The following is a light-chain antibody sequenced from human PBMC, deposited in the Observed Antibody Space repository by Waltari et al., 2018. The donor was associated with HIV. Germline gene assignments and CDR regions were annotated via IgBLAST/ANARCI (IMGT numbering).Light chain of an antibody. Sequence: QSVLTQPPSVSGAPGQRVTISCTGSTSNNGAGYDVHWYQQLPGTAPKLLIFGNSNRPSGVPDRFSGSKSGTSASLAITGLQAEDEADYYCQLYDSSLSAVVFGGGTKLTVL. CDR3: QLYDSSLSAVV. CDR2: GNS. J-gene: IGLJ2*01. CDR1: TSNNGAGYD. V-gene: IGLV1-40*01.